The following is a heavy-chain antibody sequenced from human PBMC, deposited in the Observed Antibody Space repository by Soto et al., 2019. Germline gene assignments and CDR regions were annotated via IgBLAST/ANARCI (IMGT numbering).Heavy chain of an antibody. CDR1: EFIFSGHW. J-gene: IGHJ4*02. CDR3: PRYSGWFIDY. D-gene: IGHD1-26*01. Sequence: VQLVESGGDSVRPGGSLRLSCAGSEFIFSGHWMTWVRQAPGKGLEWVANIKHDGTETYLVDSVRGRLTISRDNAKNSVYLHMNSLRVEDTAVYYCPRYSGWFIDYWGQGTLVTVSS. V-gene: IGHV3-7*05. CDR2: IKHDGTET.